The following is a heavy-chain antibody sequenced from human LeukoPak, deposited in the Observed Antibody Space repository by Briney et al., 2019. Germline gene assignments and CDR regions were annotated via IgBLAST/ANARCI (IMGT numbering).Heavy chain of an antibody. J-gene: IGHJ6*02. CDR2: IWYDGSNK. V-gene: IGHV3-33*01. CDR1: GFTFSSYG. D-gene: IGHD2-2*01. Sequence: GGSLRLSCAASGFTFSSYGMHWVRQAPGKGLEWVAVIWYDGSNKHYADSVKGRFTISRDNSKNTLYLQMNSLRAEDTAVYYCARDHCSSTSCYYYGKDVWGQGTTVTVSS. CDR3: ARDHCSSTSCYYYGKDV.